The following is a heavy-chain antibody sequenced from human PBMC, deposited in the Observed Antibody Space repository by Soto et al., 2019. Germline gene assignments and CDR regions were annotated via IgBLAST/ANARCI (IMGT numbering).Heavy chain of an antibody. Sequence: PSETLSLTCAVYGGSFSGYYWSWIRQPPGKGLEWIGEINHSGSTNYNPSLKSRVTISVDTSKNQFSLKLSSVTAADTAVYYCARDLGIAASHDYYYGMDVWGQGTKVTVSS. J-gene: IGHJ6*02. D-gene: IGHD6-6*01. CDR1: GGSFSGYY. V-gene: IGHV4-34*01. CDR2: INHSGST. CDR3: ARDLGIAASHDYYYGMDV.